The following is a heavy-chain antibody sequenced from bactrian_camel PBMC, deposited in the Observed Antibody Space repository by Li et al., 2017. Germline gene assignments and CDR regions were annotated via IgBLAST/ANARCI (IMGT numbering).Heavy chain of an antibody. J-gene: IGHJ4*01. Sequence: QLVESGGGSVQSGGSLRLSCTSSGPTFSSNSMGWFRQAPGKEREGVAAIGPAGTTVYAVSVKGRFGISQDNAEKKAYLQMNSLKPEDTAMYYCAADPIYCNIKKMRPHRWGQGTQVTVS. D-gene: IGHD1*01. CDR3: AADPIYCNIKKMRPHR. CDR1: GPTFSSNS. CDR2: IGPAGTT. V-gene: IGHV3S53*01.